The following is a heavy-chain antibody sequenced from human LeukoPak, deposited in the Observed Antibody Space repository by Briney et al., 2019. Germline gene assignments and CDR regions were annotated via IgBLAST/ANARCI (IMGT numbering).Heavy chain of an antibody. V-gene: IGHV1-8*01. CDR2: MNPNSGNT. CDR1: RYTFTSYV. J-gene: IGHJ5*02. CDR3: ERGLPPGS. Sequence: ASVKVSCKASRYTFTSYVINCVRQAAGQGLEWRGWMNPNSGNTGYAQKFQGRVTMPRNTSISTAYMELSSLRSEDTGVYYCERGLPPGSWGQGTLVTVSS. D-gene: IGHD6-25*01.